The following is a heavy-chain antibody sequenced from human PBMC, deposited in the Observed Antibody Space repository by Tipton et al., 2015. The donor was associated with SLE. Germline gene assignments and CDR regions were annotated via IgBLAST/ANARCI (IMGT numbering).Heavy chain of an antibody. J-gene: IGHJ6*02. CDR1: GGSISTNY. D-gene: IGHD2-8*01. Sequence: GLVKPSETLSLTCSVSGGSISTNYWIWIRQPPGKGLEWVGYISDGGDTNYNPSLKSRVTISIDPAKNQFSLKLTSMTAADTAVYYCARGMLTWRGAIIGVDVWGQVTSVNVSS. CDR3: ARGMLTWRGAIIGVDV. V-gene: IGHV4-59*08. CDR2: ISDGGDT.